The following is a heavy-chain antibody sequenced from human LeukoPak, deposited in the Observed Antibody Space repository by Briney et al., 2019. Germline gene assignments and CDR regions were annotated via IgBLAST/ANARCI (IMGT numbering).Heavy chain of an antibody. CDR3: ARDGLWFGESYYFDY. Sequence: GGSLRLSCAASGFTFSSYAMHWVRQAPGKGLEWVAVISYDGSNKYYADSVKGRFTISRDNSKNTLYLQMNSLRAEDTAVYYCARDGLWFGESYYFDYWGQGTLVTVSS. CDR2: ISYDGSNK. CDR1: GFTFSSYA. J-gene: IGHJ4*02. V-gene: IGHV3-30*04. D-gene: IGHD3-10*01.